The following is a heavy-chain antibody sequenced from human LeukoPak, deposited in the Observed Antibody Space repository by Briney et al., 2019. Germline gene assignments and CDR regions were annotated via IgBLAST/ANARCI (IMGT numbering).Heavy chain of an antibody. D-gene: IGHD4-11*01. CDR1: GGFISSGNW. V-gene: IGHV4-4*02. J-gene: IGHJ4*02. Sequence: SGTLSLTCAVSGGFISSGNWWGWFRQPPGKGLEWIGEIHHSAGTNYNPSLKSRVAISMDKSKNQFSLDVTSVTAADTAMYYCARKGPATIADYWGRGTLVTVSS. CDR3: ARKGPATIADY. CDR2: IHHSAGT.